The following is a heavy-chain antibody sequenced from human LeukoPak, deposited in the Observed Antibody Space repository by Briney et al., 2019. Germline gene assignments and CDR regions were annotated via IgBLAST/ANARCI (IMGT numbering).Heavy chain of an antibody. Sequence: GGSLRLSCAASGSTFSSYNINWVRQAPGKGLEWVSYISSGSGTIYYADSVKGRFTISRDNAKNSLFLQMNSLRAEDTAVYYCAKGNGYSYGRYYFDYWGQGTLVTVSS. CDR2: ISSGSGTI. CDR3: AKGNGYSYGRYYFDY. V-gene: IGHV3-48*01. D-gene: IGHD5-18*01. J-gene: IGHJ4*02. CDR1: GSTFSSYN.